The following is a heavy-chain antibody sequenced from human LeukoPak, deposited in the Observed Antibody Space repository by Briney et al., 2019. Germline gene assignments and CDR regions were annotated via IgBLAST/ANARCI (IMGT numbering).Heavy chain of an antibody. Sequence: GGSLRLSCAASGFTFSNGWMSWVRRAPRKGLEWVAQIKTETDGGPTDYAAPVKGRFTISRDDSKNMLFLQMNSLRAEDTAVYYCARRAGAYSHPYDYWGQGTLVTVSS. V-gene: IGHV3-15*01. CDR3: ARRAGAYSHPYDY. D-gene: IGHD4/OR15-4a*01. J-gene: IGHJ4*02. CDR1: GFTFSNGW. CDR2: IKTETDGGPT.